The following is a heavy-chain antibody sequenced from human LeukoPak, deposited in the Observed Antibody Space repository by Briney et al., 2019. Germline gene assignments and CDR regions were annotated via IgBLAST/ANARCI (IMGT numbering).Heavy chain of an antibody. CDR3: ARDKGAALGYSYGYGRDV. CDR2: INPNSGGT. D-gene: IGHD5-18*01. J-gene: IGHJ6*04. V-gene: IGHV1-2*04. Sequence: ASVKVSCKASGYTFTGYYMHWVRQAPGQGLEWMGWINPNSGGTNYAQKFQGWATMTRDTSISTAYMELSRLRSDETAVYYCARDKGAALGYSYGYGRDVWGKGTGVSVS. CDR1: GYTFTGYY.